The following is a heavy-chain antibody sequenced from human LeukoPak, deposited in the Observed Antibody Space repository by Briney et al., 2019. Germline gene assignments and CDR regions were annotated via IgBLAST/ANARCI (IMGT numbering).Heavy chain of an antibody. J-gene: IGHJ4*02. CDR3: ARSPINWGKAPLDY. V-gene: IGHV1-69*02. Sequence: GASVKVSCKASGGAFSSYTISWVRQAPGQGLEWMGRIIPILGIANYAQKFQGRVTITADKSTSTAYMELSSLRSEDTAVYYCARSPINWGKAPLDYWGQGTLVTVSS. D-gene: IGHD7-27*01. CDR2: IIPILGIA. CDR1: GGAFSSYT.